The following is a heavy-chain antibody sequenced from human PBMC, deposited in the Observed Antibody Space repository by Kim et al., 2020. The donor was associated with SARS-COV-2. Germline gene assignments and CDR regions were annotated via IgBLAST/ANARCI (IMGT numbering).Heavy chain of an antibody. CDR1: GYTFTGYY. CDR3: ARRGGYSYGLYFDY. Sequence: ASVKVSCKASGYTFTGYYMHWVRQAPGQGLEWMGWINPNSGGTNYAQKFQGRVTMTRDTSISTAYMELSRLRSDDTAVYYCARRGGYSYGLYFDYWGQGTLVTVSS. D-gene: IGHD5-18*01. V-gene: IGHV1-2*02. CDR2: INPNSGGT. J-gene: IGHJ4*02.